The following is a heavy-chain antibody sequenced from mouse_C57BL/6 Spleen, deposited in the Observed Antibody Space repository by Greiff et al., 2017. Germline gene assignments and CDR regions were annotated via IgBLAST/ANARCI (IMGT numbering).Heavy chain of an antibody. CDR1: GYTFTSYW. Sequence: QVQLKQPGAELVMPGASVKLSCKASGYTFTSYWMHWVKQRPGQGLEWIGEIDPSDSYTNYNQKFKGKSTLTVDKSSSTAYMQLSSLTSEDSAVYYCARRATVVASYYFDYWGQGTTLTVSS. D-gene: IGHD1-1*01. CDR3: ARRATVVASYYFDY. J-gene: IGHJ2*01. CDR2: IDPSDSYT. V-gene: IGHV1-69*01.